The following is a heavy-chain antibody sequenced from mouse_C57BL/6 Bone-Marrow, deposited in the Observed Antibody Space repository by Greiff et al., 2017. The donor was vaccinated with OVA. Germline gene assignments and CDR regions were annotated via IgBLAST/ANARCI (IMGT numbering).Heavy chain of an antibody. CDR1: GYTFTDHT. V-gene: IGHV1-78*01. D-gene: IGHD2-1*01. Sequence: QVQLQQSDAELVKPGASVKISCKVSGYTFTDHTIHWMKQRPEQGLEWIGYIYPRDGSTKYNEKFKGKATLTADKSSSTAYMQLNSLTSEDSAVYFCAQGGIYYGNYEGVDYWGQGTSVTVSS. CDR3: AQGGIYYGNYEGVDY. J-gene: IGHJ4*01. CDR2: IYPRDGST.